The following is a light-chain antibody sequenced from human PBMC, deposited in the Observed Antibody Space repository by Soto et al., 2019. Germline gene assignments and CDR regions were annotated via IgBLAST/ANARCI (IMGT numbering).Light chain of an antibody. CDR1: QSVSSSY. CDR2: DAS. J-gene: IGKJ1*01. V-gene: IGKV3-11*01. Sequence: EIVLTQSPGTLSLSPGERATLSCRASQSVSSSYLAWYQQKPGQAPRLLIYDASNRATGTPARFSGSGSGTDFTLTISSLEPEDFAIYYCQQRNNWPRTFGQGTKVDIK. CDR3: QQRNNWPRT.